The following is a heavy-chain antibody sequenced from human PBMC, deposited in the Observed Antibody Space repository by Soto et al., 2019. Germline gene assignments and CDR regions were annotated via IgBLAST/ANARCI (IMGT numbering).Heavy chain of an antibody. CDR1: NGAINGYY. CDR2: IYNSGTT. CDR3: ARDPLYYYDGSGVGVARPRFDY. V-gene: IGHV4-59*01. Sequence: PAETLSLTCSVSNGAINGYYCIWIRHPAFKGREWIGYIYNSGTTNYNPSLKSRVTISVDTSKNQLSLRLRSVTAADTAVYYCARDPLYYYDGSGVGVARPRFDYWGQGTLVTVSS. D-gene: IGHD3-16*01. J-gene: IGHJ4*02.